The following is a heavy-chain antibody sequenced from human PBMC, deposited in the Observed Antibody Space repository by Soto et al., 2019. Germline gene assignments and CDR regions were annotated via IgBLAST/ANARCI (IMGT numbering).Heavy chain of an antibody. D-gene: IGHD4-17*01. CDR2: LYSARIA. V-gene: IGHV4-39*07. Sequence: SETLSLTCSVSGGSISISNFYWGWVRQSPGRGLEWIGNLYSARIAYYNPSLKSRVSISVDTSQNQFSLKLGSVTAADTAVYYCARGADMISYGDLFDYWGQGTLVTVSS. J-gene: IGHJ4*02. CDR1: GGSISISNFY. CDR3: ARGADMISYGDLFDY.